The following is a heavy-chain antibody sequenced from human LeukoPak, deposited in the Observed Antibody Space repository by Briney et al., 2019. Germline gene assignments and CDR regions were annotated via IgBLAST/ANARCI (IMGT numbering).Heavy chain of an antibody. CDR2: IYWDDDK. D-gene: IGHD6-19*01. V-gene: IGHV2-5*02. CDR1: GFSLTTSGVG. CDR3: SRTRRGQIGWTYDY. J-gene: IGHJ4*02. Sequence: ESGPSLFKPPPTLTLTCTFSGFSLTTSGVGVGWIRQPPGKALEWLALIYWDDDKRYSPALKSRVTITKDTSKNQVILTMTNMDPVDTATYYCSRTRRGQIGWTYDYWGQGTLVTVSS.